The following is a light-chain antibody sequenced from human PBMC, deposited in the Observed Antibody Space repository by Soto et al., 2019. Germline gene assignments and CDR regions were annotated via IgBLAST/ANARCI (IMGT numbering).Light chain of an antibody. CDR2: GVS. CDR1: QSVSDN. V-gene: IGKV3-15*01. Sequence: EIVMTQSPATLSVSPGERATLSCRASQSVSDNLAWYQQKPGQPPRLLISGVSIRATGIPARFSGSGSGTEFTLTISSLQSEDFAVYHCQQYSNWPSWTFGQGTKVEIK. CDR3: QQYSNWPSWT. J-gene: IGKJ1*01.